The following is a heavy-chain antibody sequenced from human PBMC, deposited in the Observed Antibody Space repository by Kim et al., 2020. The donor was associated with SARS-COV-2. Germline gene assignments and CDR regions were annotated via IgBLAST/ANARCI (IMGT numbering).Heavy chain of an antibody. J-gene: IGHJ4*02. CDR2: GST. CDR3: AKDVDTAYY. Sequence: GSTYYADSVKGRFTISRNNSKNTLYLQMNSLRAEDTAVYYCAKDVDTAYYWGQGTLVTVSS. V-gene: IGHV3-23*01. D-gene: IGHD5-18*01.